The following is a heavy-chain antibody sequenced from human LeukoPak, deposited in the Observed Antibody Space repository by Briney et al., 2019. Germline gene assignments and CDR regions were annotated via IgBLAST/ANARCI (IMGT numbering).Heavy chain of an antibody. CDR2: INGSGGRT. CDR1: GFIFSSYT. CDR3: AKAGGASWYLY. D-gene: IGHD6-13*01. V-gene: IGHV3-23*01. J-gene: IGHJ4*02. Sequence: GGSLRLSCAASGFIFSSYTMGWVRQAPGKGLEWVSDINGSGGRTYYADSVNGRVTISRDNSKNTLYLQMNSLRAEDTAVYYCAKAGGASWYLYWGQGTLVTVSS.